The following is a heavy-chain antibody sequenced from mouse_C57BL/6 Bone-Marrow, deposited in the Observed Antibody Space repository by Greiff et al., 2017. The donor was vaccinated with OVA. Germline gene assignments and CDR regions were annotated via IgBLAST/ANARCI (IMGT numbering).Heavy chain of an antibody. CDR3: VRNGYFYWYIDV. D-gene: IGHD2-3*01. V-gene: IGHV7-4*01. J-gene: IGHJ1*03. Sequence: EVNVVESGGGLVQPGASLRLSCAASGFTFTDYYMSWVRQPPGKAPEWLALLRNKANGYTTEYTASVKGRFTISRDNSQNILYRQLNTVSAEDSATYYCVRNGYFYWYIDVWGTGTTVTVSS. CDR1: GFTFTDYY. CDR2: LRNKANGYTT.